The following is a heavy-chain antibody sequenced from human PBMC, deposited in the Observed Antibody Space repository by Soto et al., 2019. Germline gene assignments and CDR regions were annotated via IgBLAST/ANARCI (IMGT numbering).Heavy chain of an antibody. Sequence: SETLSLTCTVSGGSISSYYWSWIRQPPGKGLEWIGYIYYSGSTNYNPSLKSRVTISVDTSKNQFSLKLSSVTAADTAVYYCARTYYDFWSGPINWFDPWGQGTLVTVSS. CDR1: GGSISSYY. V-gene: IGHV4-59*01. CDR3: ARTYYDFWSGPINWFDP. D-gene: IGHD3-3*01. CDR2: IYYSGST. J-gene: IGHJ5*02.